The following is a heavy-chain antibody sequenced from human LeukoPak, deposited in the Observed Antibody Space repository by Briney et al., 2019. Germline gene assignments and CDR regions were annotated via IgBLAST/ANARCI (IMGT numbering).Heavy chain of an antibody. CDR3: ARVGITMVRGVILDPNYYYYMDV. D-gene: IGHD3-10*01. CDR1: GGTFSSYA. CDR2: ISTYNGST. J-gene: IGHJ6*03. Sequence: GASVKVSCKASGGTFSSYAISWVRQAPGQGLEWMGWISTYNGSTNYAQNLQGRVTMTTDTSTSTAYMELRSLRSDDTAVYYCARVGITMVRGVILDPNYYYYMDVWGKGTTVTVSS. V-gene: IGHV1-18*01.